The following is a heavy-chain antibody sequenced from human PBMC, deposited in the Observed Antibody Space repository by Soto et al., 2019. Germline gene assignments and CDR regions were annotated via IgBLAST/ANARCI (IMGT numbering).Heavy chain of an antibody. D-gene: IGHD6-13*01. CDR2: IYYSGST. CDR1: GGSIISYY. CDR3: ARAGSSWYFDY. V-gene: IGHV4-59*01. Sequence: SETLSLTCTVSGGSIISYYWSWILQPPWKGLEWIGYIYYSGSTNYNPSLKSRVTISVDTSKNQFSLKLSSVTAADTAVYYCARAGSSWYFDYWGQGTLVTVSS. J-gene: IGHJ4*02.